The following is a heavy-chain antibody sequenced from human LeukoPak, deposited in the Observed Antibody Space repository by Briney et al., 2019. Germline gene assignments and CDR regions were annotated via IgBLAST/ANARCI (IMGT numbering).Heavy chain of an antibody. CDR1: GGSISSYY. D-gene: IGHD2-2*01. CDR3: ARGPPHEDIVVVPAAIGIYYYYYGMDV. CDR2: IYYSGST. J-gene: IGHJ6*02. Sequence: PSETLSLTCTVSGGSISSYYWSWIRQPPGKGLEWIGYIYYSGSTNYNPSLKSRVTISVDTSKNQFSLKLSSVTAEDTAVYYCARGPPHEDIVVVPAAIGIYYYYYGMDVWGQGTTVTVSS. V-gene: IGHV4-59*01.